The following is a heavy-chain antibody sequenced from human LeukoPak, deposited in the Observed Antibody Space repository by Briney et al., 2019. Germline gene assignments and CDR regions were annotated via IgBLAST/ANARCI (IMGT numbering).Heavy chain of an antibody. J-gene: IGHJ4*02. CDR2: INPNSGGT. CDR1: GYTFTGYY. CDR3: ARQKRWDLSSGWPIGFDY. Sequence: ASVKVSCKASGYTFTGYYMHWVRQAPGQGLEWMGWINPNSGGTNYAQKFQGRVTMTRDTSISTAYMELSRLRSEDTAVYYCARQKRWDLSSGWPIGFDYWGQGTLVTVSS. V-gene: IGHV1-2*02. D-gene: IGHD6-19*01.